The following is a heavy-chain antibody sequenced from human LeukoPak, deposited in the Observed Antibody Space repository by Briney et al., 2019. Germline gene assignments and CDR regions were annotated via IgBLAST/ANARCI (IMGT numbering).Heavy chain of an antibody. CDR3: ARDHLRKDTAMVLSN. D-gene: IGHD5-18*01. Sequence: GGSLRLSCAASGFTFSRNWMSWVRQAPGKGLEWVANIKQDGSEKYYVDSVKGRFTISRDNAKNSLYLQMNSLRAEDTAVYYCARDHLRKDTAMVLSNWGQGTLVTVSS. V-gene: IGHV3-7*01. CDR2: IKQDGSEK. CDR1: GFTFSRNW. J-gene: IGHJ4*02.